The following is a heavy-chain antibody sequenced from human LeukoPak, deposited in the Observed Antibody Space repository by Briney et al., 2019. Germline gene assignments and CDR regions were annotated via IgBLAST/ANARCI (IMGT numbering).Heavy chain of an antibody. CDR1: GFTFSSYW. Sequence: GGSLRLSCAASGFTFSSYWMSWVRQAPGKGLEWVANIKQDGSEKYYVDSVKGRFTISRDNAKNSLYLQMNSLRAGDTAVYYCARALRGVIAARHYYYYMDVWGKGTTATISS. CDR2: IKQDGSEK. D-gene: IGHD6-6*01. J-gene: IGHJ6*03. CDR3: ARALRGVIAARHYYYYMDV. V-gene: IGHV3-7*01.